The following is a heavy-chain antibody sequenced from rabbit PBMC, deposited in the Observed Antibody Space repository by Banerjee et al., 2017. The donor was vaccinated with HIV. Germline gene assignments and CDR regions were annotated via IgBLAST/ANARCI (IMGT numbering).Heavy chain of an antibody. J-gene: IGHJ3*01. CDR1: GFDLSSGYD. D-gene: IGHD4-2*01. CDR3: ARGHAGSSWGLDL. CDR2: VYTGSGVT. V-gene: IGHV1S45*01. Sequence: QQQLEESGGGLVKPEGSLTLTCTASGFDLSSGYDMCWVRQAPGKGLEWIGYVYTGSGVTWYADWVNGRFTISKASSTTVTLQMTSLTAADTATYFCARGHAGSSWGLDLWGPGTLVTVS.